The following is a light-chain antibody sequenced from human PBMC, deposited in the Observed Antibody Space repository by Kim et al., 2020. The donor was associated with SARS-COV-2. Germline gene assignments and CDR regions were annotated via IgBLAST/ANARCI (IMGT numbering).Light chain of an antibody. J-gene: IGKJ4*01. V-gene: IGKV1-5*03. CDR3: QQHNGY. CDR2: NVF. CDR1: QSITSG. Sequence: TLSASVGDTVTITCRASQSITSGLAWYQQKPGKAPKLLIYNVFNLDSGVPSRFSGSGSGTQFTLTISSLQPDDFSTYYCQQHNGYFGGGTKVDIK.